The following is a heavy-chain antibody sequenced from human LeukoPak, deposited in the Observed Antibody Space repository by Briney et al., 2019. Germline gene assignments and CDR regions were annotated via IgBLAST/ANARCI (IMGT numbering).Heavy chain of an antibody. CDR1: GFTISNTY. CDR2: TYVGGNT. CDR3: ARDLNV. Sequence: SGGSLRLSCAASGFTISNTYISWVRQAPGKGPEWVSVTYVGGNTDSADFVKDRFTISTDDSKNTLYLHMNNLKAEDTAVYYCARDLNVWGQETLVTVSS. J-gene: IGHJ4*02. V-gene: IGHV3-66*01.